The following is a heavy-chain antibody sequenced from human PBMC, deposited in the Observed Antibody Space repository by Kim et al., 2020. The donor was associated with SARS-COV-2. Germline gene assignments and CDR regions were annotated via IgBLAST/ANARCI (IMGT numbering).Heavy chain of an antibody. J-gene: IGHJ4*02. CDR1: GFTFSSYW. Sequence: GGTLRLSCAASGFTFSSYWMHWVRQAPGKGLVWVSRISSDGSSTKYADSVKGRFIISRDNAKNTLYLQMNSLGAEDTAVFYCTIGDGHGFLRWGQGTLVTVSS. V-gene: IGHV3-74*01. CDR3: TIGDGHGFLR. CDR2: ISSDGSST.